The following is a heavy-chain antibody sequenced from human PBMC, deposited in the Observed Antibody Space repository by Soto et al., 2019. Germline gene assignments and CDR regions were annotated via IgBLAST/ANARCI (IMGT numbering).Heavy chain of an antibody. D-gene: IGHD2-2*01. CDR3: ASEAAALGEDS. CDR2: MNPNSGNT. J-gene: IGHJ4*02. V-gene: IGHV1-8*01. Sequence: QVQLVQSGAEVKKPGASVKVSCKASGYTFTSYDINWVRQATGQGLEWMGWMNPNSGNTGYAQKFQGRVTMTRNTSISTAYMVLSTLRSPDTGVEYWASEAAALGEDSCGPATLVTVSS. CDR1: GYTFTSYD.